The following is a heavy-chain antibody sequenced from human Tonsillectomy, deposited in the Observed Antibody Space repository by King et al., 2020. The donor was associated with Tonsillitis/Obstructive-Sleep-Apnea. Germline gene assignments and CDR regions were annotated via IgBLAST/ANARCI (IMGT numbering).Heavy chain of an antibody. J-gene: IGHJ3*02. CDR1: GGSFSGYY. V-gene: IGHV4-34*01. Sequence: VQLQQWGAGLLKPSETLSHTGGVYGGSFSGYYWTWSRQPPGKGLEWIGEISHSGSTNYNPSLKSRVTISVDPSKNQFSLKLSSVTAADTAVYYCARDNGGGSAFDIWGQGTMVTVSS. CDR2: ISHSGST. D-gene: IGHD3-16*01. CDR3: ARDNGGGSAFDI.